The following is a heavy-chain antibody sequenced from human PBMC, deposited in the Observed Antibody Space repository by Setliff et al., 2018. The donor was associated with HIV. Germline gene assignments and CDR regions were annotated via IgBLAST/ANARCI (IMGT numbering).Heavy chain of an antibody. CDR2: ITPYNGNR. V-gene: IGHV1-18*01. D-gene: IGHD2-8*02. Sequence: AASVKVSWKTSGYTFSNYGISWVRQAPGQGLEWMGWITPYNGNRNYAQNLQDRVTMTTDTSTNTAYMELSSLRSDDTAVYYCARGGGYWFYNYGIDVWGQGTTVTVSS. CDR1: GYTFSNYG. CDR3: ARGGGYWFYNYGIDV. J-gene: IGHJ6*02.